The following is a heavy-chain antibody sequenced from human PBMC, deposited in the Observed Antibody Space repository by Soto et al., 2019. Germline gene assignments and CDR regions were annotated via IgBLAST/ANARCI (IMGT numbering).Heavy chain of an antibody. CDR1: GGSISSYY. Sequence: SETLSLTCTVSGGSISSYYWSWIRQPPGKGLEWIGYIYYSGSTNYNPSLKSRVTISVDTSKNQFSLKLSSVTAADTAVYYCARDSHCSSTSCYEWGGYYYYGMDVWGQGTTVTVSS. V-gene: IGHV4-59*01. D-gene: IGHD2-2*01. CDR2: IYYSGST. CDR3: ARDSHCSSTSCYEWGGYYYYGMDV. J-gene: IGHJ6*02.